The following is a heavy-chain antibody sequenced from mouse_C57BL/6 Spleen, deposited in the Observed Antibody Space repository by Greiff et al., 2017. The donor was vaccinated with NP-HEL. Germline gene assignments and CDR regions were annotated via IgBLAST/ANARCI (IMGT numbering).Heavy chain of an antibody. CDR2: IHPNSGST. J-gene: IGHJ2*01. D-gene: IGHD2-4*01. Sequence: QVQLQQPGAELVKPGASVKLSCKASGYTFTGYWMHWVKQRPGQGLEWIGMIHPNSGSTNYNEKFKSKATLTVDKSSSTAYMQLSSLTSEDSAVYYCARVRHYYDYDYWGQGTTLTVSS. CDR3: ARVRHYYDYDY. V-gene: IGHV1-64*01. CDR1: GYTFTGYW.